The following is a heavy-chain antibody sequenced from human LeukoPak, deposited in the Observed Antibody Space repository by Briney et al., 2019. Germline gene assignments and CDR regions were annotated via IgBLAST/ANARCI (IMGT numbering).Heavy chain of an antibody. V-gene: IGHV5-51*01. CDR1: GSSFTSYW. Sequence: GESLKISCQGSGSSFTSYWIGWVRQLPGKGLEWMGIIYPGDSDTRYSPSLQGQVTISADKSISTAYLQWSSLKASDTAMYYCARSITMSPPDAFDIWGQGTMVTVSS. D-gene: IGHD3-22*01. J-gene: IGHJ3*02. CDR3: ARSITMSPPDAFDI. CDR2: IYPGDSDT.